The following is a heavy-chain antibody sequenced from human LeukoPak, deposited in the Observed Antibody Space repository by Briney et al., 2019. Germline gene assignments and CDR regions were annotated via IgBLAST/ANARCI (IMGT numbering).Heavy chain of an antibody. D-gene: IGHD6-6*01. CDR3: ARMYSSSSGRRAFDI. CDR2: ISGSAVST. J-gene: IGHJ3*02. V-gene: IGHV3-23*01. Sequence: GGSLRLSCAASGFTFSSCAMSWVRQAPGKGLEWVSAISGSAVSTYYADAVKGRFSISRDNSKNTLYLQMNSLRAEDTAVYYCARMYSSSSGRRAFDIWGQGTMVTVSS. CDR1: GFTFSSCA.